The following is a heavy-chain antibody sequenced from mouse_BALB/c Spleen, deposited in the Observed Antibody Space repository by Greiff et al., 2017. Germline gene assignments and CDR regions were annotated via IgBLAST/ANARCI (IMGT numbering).Heavy chain of an antibody. J-gene: IGHJ4*01. CDR2: IWAGGST. CDR1: GFSLTSYG. V-gene: IGHV2-9*02. Sequence: VKLQESGPGLVAPSQSLSITCTVSGFSLTSYGVHWVRQPPGKGLEWLGVIWAGGSTNYNSALMSRLSISKDNSKSQVFLKMNSLQTDDTAMYYCARGGVPYAMDYWGQGTSVTVSS. CDR3: ARGGVPYAMDY.